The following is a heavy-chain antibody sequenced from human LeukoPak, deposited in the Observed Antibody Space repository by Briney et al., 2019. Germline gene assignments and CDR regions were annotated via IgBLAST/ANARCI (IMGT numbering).Heavy chain of an antibody. CDR2: IYNSGST. CDR3: VRGYDY. Sequence: SETLSLTCAVYGGSFSGSNWSWIRQPPGKGLEWIGEIYNSGSTIYNPSLKSRVTISVDTSKNQFSLNLISVTAADPAVYYCVRGYDYWGQGTLVTVSS. V-gene: IGHV4-34*01. CDR1: GGSFSGSN. J-gene: IGHJ4*02.